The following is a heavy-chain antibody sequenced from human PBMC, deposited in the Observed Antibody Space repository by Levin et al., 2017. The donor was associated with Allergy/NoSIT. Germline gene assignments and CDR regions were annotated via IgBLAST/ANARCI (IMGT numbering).Heavy chain of an antibody. J-gene: IGHJ5*02. CDR1: GFTFTSSA. CDR3: AALYYGVNYDLP. CDR2: IVVGSGNT. Sequence: ASVKVSCKASGFTFTSSAVQWVRQARGQRLEWIGWIVVGSGNTNYAQKFQERVTITRDMSTSTAYMELSSLRSEDTAVYYCAALYYGVNYDLPWGQGTLVTVSS. D-gene: IGHD3-3*01. V-gene: IGHV1-58*01.